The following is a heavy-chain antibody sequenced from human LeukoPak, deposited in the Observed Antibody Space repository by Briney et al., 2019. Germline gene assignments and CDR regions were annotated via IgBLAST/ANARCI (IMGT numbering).Heavy chain of an antibody. Sequence: GGSLRLSCAASGFTFDDYGMSWVRHAPGKGLEWVSGINWNGGSTGYADSVKGRFTISRDNAKNSLYLQMNSLRAEDTALYYCARIYDSSGYDEAPIDYWGQGTLVTVSS. CDR2: INWNGGST. CDR3: ARIYDSSGYDEAPIDY. V-gene: IGHV3-20*04. CDR1: GFTFDDYG. D-gene: IGHD3-22*01. J-gene: IGHJ4*02.